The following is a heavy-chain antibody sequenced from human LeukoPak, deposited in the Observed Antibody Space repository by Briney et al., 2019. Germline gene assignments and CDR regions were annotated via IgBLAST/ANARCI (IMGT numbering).Heavy chain of an antibody. CDR2: IKEDGSED. J-gene: IGHJ4*02. V-gene: IGHV3-7*01. CDR1: GFTFSRAW. D-gene: IGHD5-24*01. CDR3: ARDADGYED. Sequence: GGSLRLSCAASGFTFSRAWMSWVRQAPGKGLEWVANIKEDGSEDYYADSVKGRFAISKGNAKNSLYLQMNSLRAEDTAMYYCARDADGYEDWGQGTLVTVSS.